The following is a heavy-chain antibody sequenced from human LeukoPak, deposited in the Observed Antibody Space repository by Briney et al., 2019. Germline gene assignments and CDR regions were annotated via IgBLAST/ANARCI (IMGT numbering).Heavy chain of an antibody. CDR3: ASPDPTVTTFTPFDY. CDR2: IIPIHGIA. J-gene: IGHJ4*02. Sequence: SVKVSCKSSGGTFSSYAISWVRQAPGPGLEWMGRIIPIHGIANYAQKFQGRVTITADKSTSTAYMELSSLRSEATAVYYCASPDPTVTTFTPFDYWGQGTLVTVSS. CDR1: GGTFSSYA. D-gene: IGHD4-17*01. V-gene: IGHV1-69*04.